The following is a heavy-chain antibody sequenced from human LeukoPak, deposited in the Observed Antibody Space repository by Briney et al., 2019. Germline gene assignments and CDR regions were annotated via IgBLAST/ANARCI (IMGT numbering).Heavy chain of an antibody. V-gene: IGHV3-33*01. CDR1: GFTFTNNG. Sequence: PGRSLRLSCAASGFTFTNNGFHWVRQAPGKGLEWVAAIWSDGSKKYYADSVEGRFTISKDNSKNTLYLQMNSLRAEDTAVYYCARDLSYISLDYGGQGTLVTVSS. J-gene: IGHJ4*02. D-gene: IGHD2-21*01. CDR3: ARDLSYISLDY. CDR2: IWSDGSKK.